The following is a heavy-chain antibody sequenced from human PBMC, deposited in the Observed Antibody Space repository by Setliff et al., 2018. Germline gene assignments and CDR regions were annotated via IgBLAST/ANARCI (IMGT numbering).Heavy chain of an antibody. D-gene: IGHD6-19*01. J-gene: IGHJ4*02. CDR3: ARHRSGPLDY. CDR1: GGSISSGYY. Sequence: SETLSLTCTVSGGSISSGYYWGWIRQPPGKGLEWIGSIYHSGSTYYNPSLKSRVTISVDTSKNQFSLKLSSVTAADTAVYYCARHRSGPLDYWGQGTLVTVSS. CDR2: IYHSGST. V-gene: IGHV4-38-2*02.